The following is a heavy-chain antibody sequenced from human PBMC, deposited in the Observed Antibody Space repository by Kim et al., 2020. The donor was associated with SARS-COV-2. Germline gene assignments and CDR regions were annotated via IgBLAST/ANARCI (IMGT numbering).Heavy chain of an antibody. CDR2: IRSKAYGGTT. Sequence: GGSLRLSCTASGFTFGDYAMSWVRQAPGKGLEWVGFIRSKAYGGTTEYAASVKGRFTISRDDSKSIAYLQMNSLKTEDTAVYYCTRDFTGRGLGSGSYSTYYYYYGMDVWGQGTTVTVSS. D-gene: IGHD3-10*01. J-gene: IGHJ6*02. CDR3: TRDFTGRGLGSGSYSTYYYYYGMDV. V-gene: IGHV3-49*04. CDR1: GFTFGDYA.